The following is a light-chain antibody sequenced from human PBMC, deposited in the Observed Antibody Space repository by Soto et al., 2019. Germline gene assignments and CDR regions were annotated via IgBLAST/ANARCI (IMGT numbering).Light chain of an antibody. CDR2: GAS. CDR1: QSVRSS. V-gene: IGKV3-20*01. J-gene: IGKJ1*01. Sequence: EIVMRQSPGTLSLSPGERATLFCRAIQSVRSSLAWYQQKPGQAPRLXIYGASSRETEIPQMFSCSGAGTECTRTISSLEPEDAEVDYCQQSGNSPWTFGQGTKVDIK. CDR3: QQSGNSPWT.